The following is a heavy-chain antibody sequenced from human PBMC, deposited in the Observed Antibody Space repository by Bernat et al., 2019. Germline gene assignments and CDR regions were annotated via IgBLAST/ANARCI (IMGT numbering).Heavy chain of an antibody. Sequence: QVQLVQSGAEVKKPWASVKVSCKASGYTFTSYGISWVRQAPGQGLEWMGWISAYNGNTNYSQKLQGRVTMTTDTSTSTAYMELRSLRSDDTAVYYCAGVRGAKAVTRRRYFDYWGQGTLVTVSS. CDR1: GYTFTSYG. CDR2: ISAYNGNT. CDR3: AGVRGAKAVTRRRYFDY. J-gene: IGHJ4*02. V-gene: IGHV1-18*01. D-gene: IGHD4-17*01.